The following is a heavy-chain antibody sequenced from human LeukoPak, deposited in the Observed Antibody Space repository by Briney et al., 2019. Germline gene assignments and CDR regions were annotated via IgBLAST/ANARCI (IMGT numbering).Heavy chain of an antibody. CDR3: VQGWRDN. Sequence: GGSLRLSCAASGFTFSYYWMTWVRQAPGKGLEWVANINQDSSEKYYVDSVKGRFTISRDNAKNSLYLQLNTLRPEDTAVYYCVQGWRDNWGQGTLVTVSS. V-gene: IGHV3-7*01. J-gene: IGHJ4*02. CDR1: GFTFSYYW. CDR2: INQDSSEK. D-gene: IGHD2-15*01.